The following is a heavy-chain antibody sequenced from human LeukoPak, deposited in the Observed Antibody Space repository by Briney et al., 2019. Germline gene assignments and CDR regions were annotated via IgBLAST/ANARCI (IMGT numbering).Heavy chain of an antibody. CDR3: ARGREGWCLGDY. V-gene: IGHV4-34*01. D-gene: IGHD6-19*01. CDR2: INHSGST. Sequence: SETLSLTCAVYGGSFSGYYWSWIREPPGKGLEWIGEINHSGSTNYNPSLKSRVTISVDTSKNQFSLKLSSVTAADMAVYYCARGREGWCLGDYWGQGTLVTVSS. J-gene: IGHJ4*02. CDR1: GGSFSGYY.